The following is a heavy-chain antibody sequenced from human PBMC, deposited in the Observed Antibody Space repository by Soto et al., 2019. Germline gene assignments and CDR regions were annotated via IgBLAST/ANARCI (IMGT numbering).Heavy chain of an antibody. Sequence: PGGSLRLSCAASGFIFSDQYMDWGRQAPGKGLEWVGRIRKKVNSYTTEYAASVKGRFTVSRDDSKNSLYLQMNSLKTEDTAIYYCARDLGGAPYVDLWGRGTLVTVYS. V-gene: IGHV3-72*01. J-gene: IGHJ2*01. CDR1: GFIFSDQY. CDR3: ARDLGGAPYVDL. D-gene: IGHD3-16*01. CDR2: IRKKVNSYTT.